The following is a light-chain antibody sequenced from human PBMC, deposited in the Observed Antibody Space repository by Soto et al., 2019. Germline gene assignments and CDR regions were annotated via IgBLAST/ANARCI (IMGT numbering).Light chain of an antibody. CDR1: SSHVGSNY. J-gene: IGLJ2*01. V-gene: IGLV1-51*01. CDR2: DNN. CDR3: ATWDRSLSVYVL. Sequence: QSVLTQPHSVSAAPGQKVTISCSGSSSHVGSNYVSWYQQLPGTAPKLLIYDNNKRPSGIPDRFSGSKSGTSATLDITGLQTGDEADYYCATWDRSLSVYVLFGGGTKVTVL.